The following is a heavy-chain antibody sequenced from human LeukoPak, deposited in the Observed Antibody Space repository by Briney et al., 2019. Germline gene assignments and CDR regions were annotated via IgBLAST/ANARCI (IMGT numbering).Heavy chain of an antibody. CDR1: GFTFSSYG. Sequence: GESLRLSCAASGFTFSSYGMHWVRQAPGKGLEWVAVIWYDGSNKYYADSVKGRFTISRDNSKNTLYLQMNSLRAEDTAVYYCARDYGSGSFDYWGQGALVTVSS. CDR3: ARDYGSGSFDY. D-gene: IGHD3-10*01. V-gene: IGHV3-33*01. J-gene: IGHJ4*02. CDR2: IWYDGSNK.